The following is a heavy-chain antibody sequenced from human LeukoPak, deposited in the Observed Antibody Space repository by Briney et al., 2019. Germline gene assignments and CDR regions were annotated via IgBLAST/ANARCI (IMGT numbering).Heavy chain of an antibody. Sequence: GESLRLSCAASGFTFSSYGMHWVRQAPGKGLEWVAFIRYDGSNKYYADSVKGRFTISRDNSKNTLYLQMNSLRAEDTAVYYCAKDRNYYGSGFPGYFDYWGQGTLVTVSS. CDR2: IRYDGSNK. D-gene: IGHD3-10*01. J-gene: IGHJ4*02. V-gene: IGHV3-30*02. CDR3: AKDRNYYGSGFPGYFDY. CDR1: GFTFSSYG.